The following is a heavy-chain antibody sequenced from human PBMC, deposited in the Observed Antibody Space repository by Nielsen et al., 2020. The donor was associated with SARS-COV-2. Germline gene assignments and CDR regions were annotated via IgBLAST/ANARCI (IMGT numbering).Heavy chain of an antibody. Sequence: GGSLRLSCAASGFTFSSYWMHWVRQAPGKGLVRVSRINSDGSSTSYADSVKGRFTISRDNSKNTLYLQMNSLRAEDTAVYYCANDIVVVPAATGVDVWGQGTTVTVSS. CDR2: INSDGSST. CDR3: ANDIVVVPAATGVDV. V-gene: IGHV3-74*01. CDR1: GFTFSSYW. J-gene: IGHJ6*02. D-gene: IGHD2-2*01.